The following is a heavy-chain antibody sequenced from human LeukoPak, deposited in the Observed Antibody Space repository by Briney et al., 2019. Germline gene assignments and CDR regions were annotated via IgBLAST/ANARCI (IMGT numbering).Heavy chain of an antibody. D-gene: IGHD5-24*01. Sequence: SETLSLTCSVSGASIGRHYWSWIRKTPGKGLEWIGYVYFTGRTHYNPSLKSRATISVDMLNKELSLTLTSVTAADTAVYFCARTGVGSNFYNYYYMDVWGKGTTVIVSS. CDR2: VYFTGRT. V-gene: IGHV4-59*11. J-gene: IGHJ6*03. CDR3: ARTGVGSNFYNYYYMDV. CDR1: GASIGRHY.